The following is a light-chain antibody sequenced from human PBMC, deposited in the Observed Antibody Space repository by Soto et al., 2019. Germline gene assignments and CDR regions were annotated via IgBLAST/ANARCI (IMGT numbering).Light chain of an antibody. CDR3: QQYNVWPFT. CDR1: QSVSSN. J-gene: IGKJ4*01. V-gene: IGKV3-15*01. Sequence: EIVMTQSPATLSLSPGERATLSCRASQSVSSNLAWYQQKPGQTPKLLIYVASTRATGIPPRFSGSGFGTEFTLSISSLQTEDFAVYYCQQYNVWPFTFGGGTKGEFK. CDR2: VAS.